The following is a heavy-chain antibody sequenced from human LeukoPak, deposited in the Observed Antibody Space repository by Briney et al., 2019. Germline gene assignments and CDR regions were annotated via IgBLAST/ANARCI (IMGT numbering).Heavy chain of an antibody. J-gene: IGHJ5*02. D-gene: IGHD3-22*01. CDR2: IYYSGST. Sequence: SETLSLTCTVSGGSISSYYWSWIRQPPGKGLEWIGYIYYSGSTNYNPSLKSRVTISVDTSKNQFSLKLSSVTAADTAVYYCARAFGSSDYYPPLSNWFDPWGQGTLVTVSS. CDR3: ARAFGSSDYYPPLSNWFDP. CDR1: GGSISSYY. V-gene: IGHV4-59*01.